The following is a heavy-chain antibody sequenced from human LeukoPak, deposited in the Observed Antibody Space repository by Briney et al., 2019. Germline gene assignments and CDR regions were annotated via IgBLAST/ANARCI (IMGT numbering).Heavy chain of an antibody. Sequence: GGSLRLSCAASGFTFSSYSMNWVRQAPGKGLEWVSSISSSSSYIYYADSVKGRFTISRDNAKNSLYLQMNSLRAEDTAVYYCASRYCSSTSCSDYWGQGNLVTVSS. CDR3: ASRYCSSTSCSDY. CDR1: GFTFSSYS. D-gene: IGHD2-2*01. V-gene: IGHV3-21*01. CDR2: ISSSSSYI. J-gene: IGHJ4*02.